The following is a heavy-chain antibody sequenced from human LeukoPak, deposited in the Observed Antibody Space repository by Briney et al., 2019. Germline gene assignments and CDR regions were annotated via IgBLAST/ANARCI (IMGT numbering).Heavy chain of an antibody. CDR2: ANASDGNT. V-gene: IGHV1-3*02. CDR1: GYTFTYYF. J-gene: IGHJ4*02. D-gene: IGHD1-26*01. CDR3: ARSPITPGGSILDS. Sequence: ASVSLSCTASGYTFTYYFMNWVRHAPGQGPGWMGWANASDGNTKYAQDLQGRFTITRDTSATTAYMEMSSLKSEDMAVYYCARSPITPGGSILDSWGQGTLVTVSS.